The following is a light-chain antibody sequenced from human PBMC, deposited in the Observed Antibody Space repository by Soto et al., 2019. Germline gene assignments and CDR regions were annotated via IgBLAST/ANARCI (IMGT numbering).Light chain of an antibody. Sequence: QSALTQPPSASGSPGQSVTIPCTGTSSDVGAYNYVSWYQQHPGKAPKLVIYGVTERPSGVPDRFSGSKSGNTASLTVSGLQSEDEADYYCSSYAGSSTWVFGGGNELDVL. CDR1: SSDVGAYNY. CDR3: SSYAGSSTWV. CDR2: GVT. V-gene: IGLV2-8*01. J-gene: IGLJ3*02.